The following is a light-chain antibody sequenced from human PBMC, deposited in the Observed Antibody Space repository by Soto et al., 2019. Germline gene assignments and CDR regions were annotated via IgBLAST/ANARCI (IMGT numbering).Light chain of an antibody. V-gene: IGKV3-20*01. CDR2: GAS. CDR3: QQYGSSHLT. J-gene: IGKJ4*01. CDR1: QSVSSSY. Sequence: EIVLTKSPGTLSLSPGERATLSCRASQSVSSSYLAWYQQKPGKAPRPLIYGASSRATGIPDRFSGSGSGTDFTLTISRLEPEDFAAYYCQQYGSSHLTFGGGTKVEIK.